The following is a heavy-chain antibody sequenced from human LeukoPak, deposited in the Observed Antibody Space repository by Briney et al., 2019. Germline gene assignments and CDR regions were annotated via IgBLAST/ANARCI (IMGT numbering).Heavy chain of an antibody. V-gene: IGHV3-23*01. CDR2: ITRGGSP. D-gene: IGHD3-22*01. Sequence: QSGGSLRLSCVASGFPFSETAMTWVRQAPGKGLEWLSVITRGGSPYYADSVKGRFTISRDNARNTVYLQLNSLRNEDTALYYCAKEHLKYANDNRGSFDYWGQGTLVTVSS. J-gene: IGHJ4*02. CDR1: GFPFSETA. CDR3: AKEHLKYANDNRGSFDY.